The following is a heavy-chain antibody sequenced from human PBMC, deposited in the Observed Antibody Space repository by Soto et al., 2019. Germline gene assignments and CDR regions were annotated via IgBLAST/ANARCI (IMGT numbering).Heavy chain of an antibody. J-gene: IGHJ6*02. V-gene: IGHV3-21*01. CDR2: ISSSSSYI. Sequence: PGGSLRLSXAASGFTFSSYSMNWVRQAPGKGLEWVSSISSSSSYIYYADSVKGRFTISRDNAKNSLYLQMNSLRAEDTAVYYCARDLTTMVRGDPFRYYGMDVWGQGTTVTVSS. CDR3: ARDLTTMVRGDPFRYYGMDV. CDR1: GFTFSSYS. D-gene: IGHD3-10*01.